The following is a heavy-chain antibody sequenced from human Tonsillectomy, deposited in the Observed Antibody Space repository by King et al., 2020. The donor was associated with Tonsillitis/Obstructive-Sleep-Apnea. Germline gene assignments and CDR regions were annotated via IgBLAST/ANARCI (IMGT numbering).Heavy chain of an antibody. J-gene: IGHJ6*03. CDR1: GFTFDDYA. CDR3: AKAHRDFIALRGDYYYYRDV. Sequence: VQLVESGGGLVQPGRSLRLSCAASGFTFDDYAMHWVRQAPGKGLEWVSGISWNSGSIGYADSVKGRFTISRDNAKNSLYLQMNSLRAEDTALYYCAKAHRDFIALRGDYYYYRDVGGKGTPVPVS. D-gene: IGHD2-21*01. CDR2: ISWNSGSI. V-gene: IGHV3-9*01.